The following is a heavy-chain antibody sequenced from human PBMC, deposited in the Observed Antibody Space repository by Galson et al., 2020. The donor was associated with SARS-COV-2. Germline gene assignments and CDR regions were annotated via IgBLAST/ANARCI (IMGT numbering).Heavy chain of an antibody. CDR1: GFTFSTYG. Sequence: TGGSLILSCEASGFTFSTYGMDWVRQAPGKGLEWVAVIWYDGSNKYYADSVKGRFTISRDNSKNTLYLQLNSLRADDTAVYYCARGSSSHAFDIWGQGTMVTVSS. V-gene: IGHV3-33*01. D-gene: IGHD3-10*01. CDR2: IWYDGSNK. CDR3: ARGSSSHAFDI. J-gene: IGHJ3*02.